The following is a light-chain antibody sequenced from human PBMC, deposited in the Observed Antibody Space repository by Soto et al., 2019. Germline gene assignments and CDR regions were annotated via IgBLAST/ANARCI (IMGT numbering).Light chain of an antibody. J-gene: IGKJ2*01. Sequence: EIVLTQSPGTLSLSPGERATLSCRASQSVTSNSLAWYQQKPGQPPRLLIYGASSRATGIPDRFSGSGSGTYFTLTINRLEPEDFAVYYCQQCGSSPQTFGQGTKLEIK. CDR1: QSVTSNS. CDR3: QQCGSSPQT. V-gene: IGKV3-20*01. CDR2: GAS.